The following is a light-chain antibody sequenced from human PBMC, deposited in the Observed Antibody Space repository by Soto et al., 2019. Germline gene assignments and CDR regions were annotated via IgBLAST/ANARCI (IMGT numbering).Light chain of an antibody. CDR2: DVS. CDR3: CSYAGSYTWV. V-gene: IGLV2-11*01. Sequence: QSALTQPRSVSGSPGQSVTISCTGTSRDVGGHNYVSWYQQHPGKAPKLMIYDVSKRPSGVPDRFSGSKSGNTASLTISGLQAEDEADYYCCSYAGSYTWVFGGGTQLTFL. CDR1: SRDVGGHNY. J-gene: IGLJ3*02.